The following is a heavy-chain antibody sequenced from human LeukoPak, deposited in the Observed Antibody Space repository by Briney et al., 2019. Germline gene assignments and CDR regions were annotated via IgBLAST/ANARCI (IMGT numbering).Heavy chain of an antibody. D-gene: IGHD5-18*01. V-gene: IGHV3-33*01. Sequence: PGGSLRLSRAASGFTFSSYGMHWVRQAPGKGLEWVAVIWYDGGNKYYADSVKGRSTISRDNSKNTLYLQMNSLRAEDTAVYYCARDGLGYSYGMDYWGQGTLVTVSS. CDR1: GFTFSSYG. J-gene: IGHJ4*02. CDR2: IWYDGGNK. CDR3: ARDGLGYSYGMDY.